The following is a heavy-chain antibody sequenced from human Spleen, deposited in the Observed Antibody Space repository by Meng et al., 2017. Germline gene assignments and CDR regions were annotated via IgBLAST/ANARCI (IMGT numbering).Heavy chain of an antibody. J-gene: IGHJ4*02. CDR2: ISNYNGIA. Sequence: QVQLVQSGSEVREPGASVKVSCKASDYTFTDYGITWVRQAPGQGLEWMGWISNYNGIANYAQRFQGRVTMTTDTSTATAYMELTNLRSDDTAIYYCARDSTGDLEYWGQGTLVTVSS. V-gene: IGHV1-18*01. CDR3: ARDSTGDLEY. CDR1: DYTFTDYG. D-gene: IGHD7-27*01.